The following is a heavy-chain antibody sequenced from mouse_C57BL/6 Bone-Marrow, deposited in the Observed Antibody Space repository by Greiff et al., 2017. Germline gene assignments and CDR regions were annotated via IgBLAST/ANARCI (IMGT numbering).Heavy chain of an antibody. V-gene: IGHV1-53*01. CDR2: INPSNGGT. CDR3: AREAHNYGSSYGAMDY. CDR1: GYTFTSYW. D-gene: IGHD1-1*01. Sequence: QVQLQQPGTELVKPGASVKLSCKASGYTFTSYWMHWVKQRPGQGLEWIGNINPSNGGTNYNEKFKGKATLTVDKSSSTAYMQLSSLTSEDSAVYYCAREAHNYGSSYGAMDYWGQGTSVTVSS. J-gene: IGHJ4*01.